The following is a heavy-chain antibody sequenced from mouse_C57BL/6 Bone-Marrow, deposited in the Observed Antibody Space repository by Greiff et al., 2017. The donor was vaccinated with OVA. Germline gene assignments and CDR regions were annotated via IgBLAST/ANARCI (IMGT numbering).Heavy chain of an antibody. Sequence: EVKLMESGGGLVKPGGSLKLSCAASGFTFSDYGMHWVRQAPEKGLEWVAYISSGSSTIYYADTVKGRFPISRDNAKNTLFLQMTSLRSEDTAMYYCARGLLSYFDYWGQGTTLTVSS. CDR2: ISSGSSTI. D-gene: IGHD2-3*01. CDR3: ARGLLSYFDY. V-gene: IGHV5-17*01. CDR1: GFTFSDYG. J-gene: IGHJ2*01.